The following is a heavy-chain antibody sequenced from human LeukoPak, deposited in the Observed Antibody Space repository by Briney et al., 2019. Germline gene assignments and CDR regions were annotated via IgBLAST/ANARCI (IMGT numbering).Heavy chain of an antibody. CDR3: ARAKMGD. J-gene: IGHJ4*02. V-gene: IGHV3-11*01. CDR2: ISSSGTTI. D-gene: IGHD3-16*01. Sequence: GGSLRLSCTASGFTFSNYYMSWIRKAPGQGLEWVSYISSSGTTIYYADSAKDQFTISRDNAKNSLYLQMNSLRAEASAVYFCARAKMGDWGQGALVTVSS. CDR1: GFTFSNYY.